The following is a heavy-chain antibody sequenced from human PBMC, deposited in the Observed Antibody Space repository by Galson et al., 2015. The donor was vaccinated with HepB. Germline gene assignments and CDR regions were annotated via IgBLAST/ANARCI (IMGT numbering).Heavy chain of an antibody. J-gene: IGHJ4*02. CDR2: ISSNGGST. D-gene: IGHD1-26*01. CDR3: VKGPYSGSAQPYLDY. V-gene: IGHV3-64D*06. Sequence: SLRLSCAASGFTFSSYAMHWVRQAPGKGLEYVSAISSNGGSTYYADSVKGRFTISRDNSKNTLYLQMSSLRAEDTAVYYCVKGPYSGSAQPYLDYWGRGTLVTASS. CDR1: GFTFSSYA.